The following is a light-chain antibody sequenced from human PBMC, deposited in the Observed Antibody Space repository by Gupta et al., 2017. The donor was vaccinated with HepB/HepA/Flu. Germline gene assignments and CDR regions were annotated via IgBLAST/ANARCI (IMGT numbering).Light chain of an antibody. CDR2: HAI. Sequence: EIVMTHSPATLSVSPGTRATLSCRASQNIGSNLASYQQRPGHPPSRLIFHAILRGAASTSRFSGSRCATEFTLTISSPQSEDSAVYYFQHQTDSPPWTFGQGTKVEIK. J-gene: IGKJ1*01. CDR1: QNIGSN. V-gene: IGKV3-15*01. CDR3: QHQTDSPPWT.